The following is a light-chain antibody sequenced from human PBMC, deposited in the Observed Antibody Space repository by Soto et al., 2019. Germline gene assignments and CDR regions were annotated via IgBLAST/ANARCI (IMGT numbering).Light chain of an antibody. CDR2: EGT. CDR1: SSDIGGYNS. V-gene: IGLV2-8*01. CDR3: SSYAGNNILI. Sequence: QSVLTQPPSASGSPGQSVTISCTGTSSDIGGYNSVSWYQQYPGKAPKLMIYEGTNRPSGVPDRFSGSKSGNTASLTVSGLQVEDEADYYCSSYAGNNILIFGGGTQLTVL. J-gene: IGLJ7*01.